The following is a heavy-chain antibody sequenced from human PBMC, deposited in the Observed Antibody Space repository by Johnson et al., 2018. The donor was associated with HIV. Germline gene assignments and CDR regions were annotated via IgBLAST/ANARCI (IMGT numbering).Heavy chain of an antibody. CDR3: ARGSPYYNFWSGYVDAFDI. CDR1: GFTFSSYG. J-gene: IGHJ3*02. D-gene: IGHD3-3*01. CDR2: ISYDGSNK. Sequence: VQLVESGGGVVQPGRSLRLSCAASGFTFSSYGMHWVRQAPGKGLEWVAVISYDGSNKYYAASVKGRFTISRDNSKNKLYLQMNSLRAEDTAVYYCARGSPYYNFWSGYVDAFDIWGQGTMVTVSS. V-gene: IGHV3-30*03.